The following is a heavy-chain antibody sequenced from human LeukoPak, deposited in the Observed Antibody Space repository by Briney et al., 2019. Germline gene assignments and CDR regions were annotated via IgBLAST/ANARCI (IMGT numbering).Heavy chain of an antibody. Sequence: ASVKVSCKASGYTFINYGITWVRQAPGQGLEWMGWVNAYNGDTNYGQNFQGRVTVTTDTSTSTGYMEVKSLRSDDTAVYYCARATLHDYGSGRYAFDIWGQGTMVTVSS. CDR3: ARATLHDYGSGRYAFDI. J-gene: IGHJ3*02. CDR2: VNAYNGDT. CDR1: GYTFINYG. D-gene: IGHD3-10*01. V-gene: IGHV1-18*01.